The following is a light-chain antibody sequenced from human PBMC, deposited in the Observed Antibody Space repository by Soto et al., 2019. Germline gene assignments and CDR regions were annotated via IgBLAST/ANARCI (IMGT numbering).Light chain of an antibody. J-gene: IGKJ4*01. Sequence: EIVMTQSPATLSVSPGERATLSCRASQSVRSNSAWYQQKPGQAPRLLIYGASTRATGIPATFSGSGSGTEFTLTISSLQSEDFAVYYCQQFNNWPLTFGGGTKVEIK. CDR2: GAS. CDR1: QSVRSN. V-gene: IGKV3-15*01. CDR3: QQFNNWPLT.